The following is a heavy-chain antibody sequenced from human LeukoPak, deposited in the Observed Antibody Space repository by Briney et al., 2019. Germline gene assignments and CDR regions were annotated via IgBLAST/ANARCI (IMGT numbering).Heavy chain of an antibody. CDR3: ARASDSSSSRYQAFEE. V-gene: IGHV3-7*01. D-gene: IGHD2-2*01. J-gene: IGHJ4*02. Sequence: PGGSLRLSCSASGFTFSNYWMSWVRQAPGKGLEWVANIKQDESEKYYVDSVKGRFTISRDNAKSSLYLQMNSLRAEDTAAYYCARASDSSSSRYQAFEEWGQGTLVTVSS. CDR2: IKQDESEK. CDR1: GFTFSNYW.